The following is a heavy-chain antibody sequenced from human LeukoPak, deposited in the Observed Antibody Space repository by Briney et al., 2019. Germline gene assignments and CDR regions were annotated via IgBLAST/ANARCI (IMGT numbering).Heavy chain of an antibody. CDR2: INANSGGT. CDR3: ASGSSLDGSSGWPTHYY. CDR1: GYSFSGFY. J-gene: IGHJ4*02. D-gene: IGHD6-19*01. V-gene: IGHV1-2*02. Sequence: GASVKVSCKASGYSFSGFYMHWVRPAPGQGLEWMGWINANSGGTHYAQKFQGRVTMTRDTSISTAYMELSRLRSDDTAVYYCASGSSLDGSSGWPTHYYWGQGTLVTVSS.